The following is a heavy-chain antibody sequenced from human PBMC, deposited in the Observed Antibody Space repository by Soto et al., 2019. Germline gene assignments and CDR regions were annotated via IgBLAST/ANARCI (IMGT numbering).Heavy chain of an antibody. CDR2: IYHSGST. CDR3: ARIPSP. D-gene: IGHD2-21*01. V-gene: IGHV4-30-2*01. CDR1: GGSISSGGYS. Sequence: QLQLQESGSGLVKPSQTLSLTCAVSGGSISSGGYSWSWIRQPPGKGLEWIGYIYHSGSTYYNPSLKRLLTISVDRSKHQFSLKLSSLHAADTPVYYCARIPSPWGQGTLATVSS. J-gene: IGHJ5*02.